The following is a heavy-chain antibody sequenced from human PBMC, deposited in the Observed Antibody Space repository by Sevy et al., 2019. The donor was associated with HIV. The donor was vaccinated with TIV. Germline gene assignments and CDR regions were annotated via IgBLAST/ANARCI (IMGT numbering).Heavy chain of an antibody. Sequence: ASVKVSCKISGYRLSELSMHWVRQAPGKGLEWMGRFDPEDGEIIYAQKFQGRVTVTEDTSTDTAYMELSRLRSEDTAVYYCATGREYYDENSGYFVYWGPGTLVTVSS. CDR3: ATGREYYDENSGYFVY. J-gene: IGHJ4*02. CDR2: FDPEDGEI. CDR1: GYRLSELS. V-gene: IGHV1-24*01. D-gene: IGHD3-22*01.